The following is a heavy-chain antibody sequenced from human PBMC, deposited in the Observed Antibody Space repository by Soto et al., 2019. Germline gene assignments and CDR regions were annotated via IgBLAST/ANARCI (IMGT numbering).Heavy chain of an antibody. V-gene: IGHV4-30-4*01. Sequence: PSEALSLTCTVSGVSISNGDYYWNWIRQTPGKGLEWIGYIYNGGPTYYNPSLESRLSLSVDTSGNQFPLRLSSVAAADTAIYYCAKGPSQTPGIIENWGQGTLVTVSS. CDR3: AKGPSQTPGIIEN. CDR1: GVSISNGDYY. J-gene: IGHJ4*02. CDR2: IYNGGPT.